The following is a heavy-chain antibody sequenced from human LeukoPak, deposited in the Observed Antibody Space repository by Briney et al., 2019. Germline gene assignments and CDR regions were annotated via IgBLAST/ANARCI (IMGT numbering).Heavy chain of an antibody. V-gene: IGHV1-18*01. CDR3: ARDRGSGWQGSFDY. CDR1: GYTFTSYG. D-gene: IGHD6-19*01. Sequence: ASVKVSCKASGYTFTSYGISWVRQAPGQGLDWMGWISAYNGNTNYAQKLQGRVTMTTDTSTSTAYMELRSLRSDDTAVYYCARDRGSGWQGSFDYWGQGTLVTVSS. CDR2: ISAYNGNT. J-gene: IGHJ4*02.